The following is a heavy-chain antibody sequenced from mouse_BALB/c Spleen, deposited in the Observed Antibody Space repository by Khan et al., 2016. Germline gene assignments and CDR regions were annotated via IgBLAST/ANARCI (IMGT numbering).Heavy chain of an antibody. CDR3: AREGTVPLMDY. CDR1: GYTFTSYW. V-gene: IGHV1S41*01. Sequence: DLVKPGASVKLSCKASGYTFTSYWINWIKQRPGQGLEWIGRIAPGSGNTYYNEMFKRKATLTVDTSSSTAYIQLSSLSSEDSAVYFGAREGTVPLMDYWGQGTSVTVSS. J-gene: IGHJ4*01. D-gene: IGHD1-1*01. CDR2: IAPGSGNT.